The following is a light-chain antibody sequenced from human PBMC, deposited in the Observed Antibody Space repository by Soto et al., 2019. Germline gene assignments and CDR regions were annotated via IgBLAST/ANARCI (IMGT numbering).Light chain of an antibody. CDR2: EVN. J-gene: IGLJ3*02. CDR3: TSYGGRDNLM. Sequence: QSALTQPPSASGSPGQSVTISCTGTRSDIGAYNYVSWFQQHPGEAPTLIISEVNKRPSGVPDRFSGSKSGNTASLTVSGLQAEDEADYYCTSYGGRDNLMFGGGTKLTVL. CDR1: RSDIGAYNY. V-gene: IGLV2-8*01.